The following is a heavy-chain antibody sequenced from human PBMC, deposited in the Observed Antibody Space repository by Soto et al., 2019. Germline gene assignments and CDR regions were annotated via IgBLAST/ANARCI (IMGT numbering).Heavy chain of an antibody. V-gene: IGHV1-2*02. CDR1: GFTFIGHY. Sequence: QVQLVQSGAGVKKPGASVKLSCKASGFTFIGHYIHWVRQAPGQGLEWVGWINPNSGGGTVYAQKFQGRVTMIADTSTSIASMDLTSLRGDDTAVYYCAGSRTGALDYWGPGALVTVSS. CDR3: AGSRTGALDY. CDR2: INPNSGGGT. J-gene: IGHJ4*02. D-gene: IGHD7-27*01.